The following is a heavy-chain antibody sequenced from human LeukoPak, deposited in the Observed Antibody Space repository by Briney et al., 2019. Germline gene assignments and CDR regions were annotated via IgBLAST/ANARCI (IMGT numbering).Heavy chain of an antibody. CDR3: ARHRGHDFYDSSGYYSFDY. CDR2: IYYSGST. Sequence: SGALSLTCTVSGGSLCRYYWCWIRPPPGKGLEWVGYIYYSGSTNYNPSLMSRVTISVDTSKNQFSLKLSSVTAAATAVYFCARHRGHDFYDSSGYYSFDYWGQGTLVTVSS. V-gene: IGHV4-59*08. CDR1: GGSLCRYY. D-gene: IGHD3-22*01. J-gene: IGHJ4*02.